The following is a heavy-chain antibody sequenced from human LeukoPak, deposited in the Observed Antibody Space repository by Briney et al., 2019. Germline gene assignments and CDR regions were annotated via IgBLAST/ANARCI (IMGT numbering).Heavy chain of an antibody. CDR2: INHSGST. J-gene: IGHJ4*02. Sequence: KPSETLSLTCAVYGGSFSGYYWSWIRQPPGKGLEWIGEINHSGSTNYNPSLKSRVTISLDTSKNQFSLKLSSVTAADTAVYFCARGRATFRYYYDSSGYPYYFDYWGQGTLVTVSS. CDR1: GGSFSGYY. V-gene: IGHV4-34*01. D-gene: IGHD3-22*01. CDR3: ARGRATFRYYYDSSGYPYYFDY.